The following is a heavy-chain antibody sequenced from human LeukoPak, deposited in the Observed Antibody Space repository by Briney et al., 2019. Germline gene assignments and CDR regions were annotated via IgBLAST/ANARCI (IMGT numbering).Heavy chain of an antibody. J-gene: IGHJ4*02. V-gene: IGHV4-59*01. CDR3: ARAAAGTTGLFDY. D-gene: IGHD6-13*01. CDR1: GGSISSYY. CDR2: IYYSGST. Sequence: SETLSLTCTVSGGSISSYYWSWIRQPPGKGLEWIGYIYYSGSTNYNPSLKSRVTISVDTSKNQFFLKLSSVTAADTAVYYCARAAAGTTGLFDYWGPGTLVTVSS.